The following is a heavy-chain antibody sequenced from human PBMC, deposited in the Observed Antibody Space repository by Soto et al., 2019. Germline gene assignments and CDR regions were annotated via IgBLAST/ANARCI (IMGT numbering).Heavy chain of an antibody. CDR1: GFTFSSYG. V-gene: IGHV3-30*18. J-gene: IGHJ4*02. D-gene: IGHD3-22*01. CDR3: AKKSRSGYYYAHYFDY. CDR2: ISYDGSNK. Sequence: PGGFLRLSCAASGFTFSSYGMHWVRQAPGKGLEWVAVISYDGSNKYYADSVKGRFTISRDNSKNTLYLQMNSLRAEDTAVYYCAKKSRSGYYYAHYFDYWGQGTLVTDSS.